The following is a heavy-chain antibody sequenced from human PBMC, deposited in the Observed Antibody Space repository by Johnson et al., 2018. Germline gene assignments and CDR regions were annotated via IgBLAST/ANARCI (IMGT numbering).Heavy chain of an antibody. CDR1: GFTLDDYA. D-gene: IGHD3-10*01. Sequence: VQLVQSGGGVVQPGRSLRLSCAASGFTLDDYAMHWVRQVPGKGLEWVSGISWNSRNIDYADSVKGRFNISRDNAKNSVSLQMDSLSPEDTALYYCVRGLRFGAVPEYFLHGGQGTQVTVAS. CDR2: ISWNSRNI. V-gene: IGHV3-9*01. J-gene: IGHJ1*01. CDR3: VRGLRFGAVPEYFLH.